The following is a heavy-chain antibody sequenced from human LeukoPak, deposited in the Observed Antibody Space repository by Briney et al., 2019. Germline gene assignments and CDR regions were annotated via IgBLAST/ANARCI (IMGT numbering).Heavy chain of an antibody. J-gene: IGHJ4*02. V-gene: IGHV1-2*02. Sequence: GSSVKVACKASGYTFTGYYMHWVRQAPGQLLEWMGWINPNSGGTNYAQKFQGRVTMTRDTSISTAYMELSRLRSDDTAVYFRARDGIRDFDWLPTAYWGQGTLVTVSS. D-gene: IGHD3-9*01. CDR3: ARDGIRDFDWLPTAY. CDR2: INPNSGGT. CDR1: GYTFTGYY.